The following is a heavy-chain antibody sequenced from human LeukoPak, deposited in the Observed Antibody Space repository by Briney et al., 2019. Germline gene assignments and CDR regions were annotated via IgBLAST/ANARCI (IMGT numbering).Heavy chain of an antibody. CDR2: IYTSGST. V-gene: IGHV4-4*07. Sequence: SETLSLTCTVSGGSISSYYWTWIRQPAGKGLEWIGRIYTSGSTNYNPSLKSRVTMSVDTSNNQFSLNLSSVTAADTAVYYCARQIIAACKNYYGMDVWGQGTTVNVSS. CDR1: GGSISSYY. J-gene: IGHJ6*02. D-gene: IGHD6-6*01. CDR3: ARQIIAACKNYYGMDV.